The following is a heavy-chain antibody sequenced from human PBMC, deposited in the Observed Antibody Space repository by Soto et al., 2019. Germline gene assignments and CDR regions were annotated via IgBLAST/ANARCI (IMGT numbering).Heavy chain of an antibody. CDR3: ARGSTEMATTLYYYYYGMDV. CDR2: IYYSGST. J-gene: IGHJ6*02. CDR1: GGSVSSGSYY. Sequence: PSETLSLTCTVSGGSVSSGSYYWSWIRQPPGKGLEWIGYIYYSGSTNYNPSLKSRVTISVDTSKNQFSLKLSSVTAADTAVYYCARGSTEMATTLYYYYYGMDVWGQGTTVTVSS. D-gene: IGHD1-1*01. V-gene: IGHV4-61*01.